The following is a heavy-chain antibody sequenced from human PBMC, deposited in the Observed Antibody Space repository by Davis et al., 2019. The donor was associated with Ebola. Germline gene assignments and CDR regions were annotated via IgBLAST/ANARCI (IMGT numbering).Heavy chain of an antibody. V-gene: IGHV4-4*08. J-gene: IGHJ4*02. Sequence: SETLSLTCTVSGGSISSHYWSWIRQPPGKGLEWIGYIYYSGSTFYNPSLRSRVTISLDTSKNQFSLKVNSVTAADTAVYFCARDRHDSSAYGSWGQGTLVTVSS. CDR2: IYYSGST. CDR3: ARDRHDSSAYGS. CDR1: GGSISSHY. D-gene: IGHD3-22*01.